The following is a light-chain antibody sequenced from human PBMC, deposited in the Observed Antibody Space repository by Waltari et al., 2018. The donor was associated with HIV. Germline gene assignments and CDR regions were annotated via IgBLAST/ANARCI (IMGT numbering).Light chain of an antibody. CDR3: QSYDSSLSGYV. V-gene: IGLV1-40*01. J-gene: IGLJ1*01. CDR2: ATS. CDR1: NSHIGAGFD. Sequence: QSVLTQPPSVSGAPGQRVTLSCTRSNSHIGAGFDLHWYQQPPGTAPKLLIYATSNRPSGVPDRFSGSKSGTSASLAITGLQAEDEADYYCQSYDSSLSGYVFATGNRVTVL.